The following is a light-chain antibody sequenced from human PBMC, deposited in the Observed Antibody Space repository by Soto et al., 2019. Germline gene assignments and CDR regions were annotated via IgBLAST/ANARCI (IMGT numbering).Light chain of an antibody. Sequence: QSALTQPVSVSGSPGQSITISCTGTSSDVGGYNYVSWYQQHPGKAPKLMIYDVSNRPSGVSNRFSGSKSGNTASLTISGLQAEDEADYYCNSYTSSSTCVFGTGTKLTVL. CDR2: DVS. V-gene: IGLV2-14*01. CDR1: SSDVGGYNY. J-gene: IGLJ1*01. CDR3: NSYTSSSTCV.